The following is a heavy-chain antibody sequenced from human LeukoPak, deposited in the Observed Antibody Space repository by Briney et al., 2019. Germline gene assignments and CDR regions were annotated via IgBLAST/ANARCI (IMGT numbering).Heavy chain of an antibody. Sequence: GGSLRLSCAASGFTFSRYGMNWVRQAPGKGLEWVSGISGSGGSTHYADSVKGRFTISRDNSKNTLYLQMHSLRVEDTAVYYCEALSVETTIISYGGWNWGQGTLVTVSS. V-gene: IGHV3-23*01. J-gene: IGHJ4*02. CDR3: EALSVETTIISYGGWN. CDR2: ISGSGGST. CDR1: GFTFSRYG. D-gene: IGHD5-18*01.